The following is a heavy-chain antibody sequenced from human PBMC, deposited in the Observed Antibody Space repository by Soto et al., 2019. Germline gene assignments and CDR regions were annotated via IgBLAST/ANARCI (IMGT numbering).Heavy chain of an antibody. J-gene: IGHJ4*02. D-gene: IGHD5-18*01. Sequence: GESLKISCKGSGYSFTNYWVAWVRQMPGKGLEWMGLLYPGDSETRYSPSFQGHVTISADKSVTTAYLQWSSLKASDTAIYYCGAGGYNYSGLQRNFRGPGTLVTVSS. CDR1: GYSFTNYW. CDR3: GAGGYNYSGLQRNF. V-gene: IGHV5-51*01. CDR2: LYPGDSET.